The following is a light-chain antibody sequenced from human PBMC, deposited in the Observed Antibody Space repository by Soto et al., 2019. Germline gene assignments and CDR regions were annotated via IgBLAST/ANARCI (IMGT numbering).Light chain of an antibody. CDR1: SSNIGKNT. V-gene: IGLV1-44*01. J-gene: IGLJ2*01. CDR2: RDN. Sequence: QSVLTQPPSASGTPGQRVTISCSGSSSNIGKNTVNWYQQLPGTAPQLLIYRDNQRPSGVPDRFSASKSGTSAYLTISGLQSDDEADYYCAAWDDGLIGSVAFGGGTKLTVL. CDR3: AAWDDGLIGSVA.